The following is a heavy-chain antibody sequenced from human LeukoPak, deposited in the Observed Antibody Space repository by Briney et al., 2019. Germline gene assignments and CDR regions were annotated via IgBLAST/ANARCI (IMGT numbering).Heavy chain of an antibody. D-gene: IGHD5-12*01. V-gene: IGHV4-39*01. Sequence: SETLSLTCTVSGGSISSSSYYWGWLRQPPGTGLEWLGSIYYSGSTYYNPSLKSRVTISVDTSKNQFSLKLTSVTAADTAVYYCARQGGYSGYDVDYWGQGTLVTVS. CDR1: GGSISSSSYY. CDR2: IYYSGST. J-gene: IGHJ4*02. CDR3: ARQGGYSGYDVDY.